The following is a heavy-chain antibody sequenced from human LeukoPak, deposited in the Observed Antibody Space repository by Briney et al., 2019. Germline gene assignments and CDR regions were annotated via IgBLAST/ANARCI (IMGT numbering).Heavy chain of an antibody. CDR3: ARDREWLLFDP. Sequence: ASVKVSCKASGYTFTSYYMHWVRQAPGQGLEWMGIINPSGGSTSYAQKFQGRVTMTRDTSTSTVYMELSSLRSEDTAMYYCARDREWLLFDPWGQGTLVTVSS. J-gene: IGHJ5*02. D-gene: IGHD3-3*01. V-gene: IGHV1-46*01. CDR2: INPSGGST. CDR1: GYTFTSYY.